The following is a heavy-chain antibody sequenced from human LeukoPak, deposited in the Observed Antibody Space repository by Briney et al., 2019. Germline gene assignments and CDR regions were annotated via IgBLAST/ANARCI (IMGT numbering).Heavy chain of an antibody. CDR2: ISAYNGNT. CDR3: AKGGVYSGYAFDP. V-gene: IGHV1-18*01. CDR1: GYTFTSYG. Sequence: ASVKVSCKASGYTFTSYGISWVRQAPGQGLEWMGWISAYNGNTNYAQKLQGRVTMTMTTDTSTSTAYMELRSLRSDDTAVYYCAKGGVYSGYAFDPWGQGTLVTVSS. J-gene: IGHJ5*02. D-gene: IGHD5-12*01.